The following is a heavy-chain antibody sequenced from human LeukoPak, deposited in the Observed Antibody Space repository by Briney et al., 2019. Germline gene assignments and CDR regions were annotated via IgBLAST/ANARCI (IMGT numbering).Heavy chain of an antibody. CDR3: ARHLVDYYDSSGYFNWFDP. Sequence: SETLSLTCTVSGGSISSSSYYWGWIRQPPWKGLEWIGSIYYSGSTYYNPSLKSRVTISVDTSKNQFSLKLSSVTAADTAVYYCARHLVDYYDSSGYFNWFDPWGQGTLVTVSS. D-gene: IGHD3-22*01. CDR1: GGSISSSSYY. CDR2: IYYSGST. V-gene: IGHV4-39*01. J-gene: IGHJ5*02.